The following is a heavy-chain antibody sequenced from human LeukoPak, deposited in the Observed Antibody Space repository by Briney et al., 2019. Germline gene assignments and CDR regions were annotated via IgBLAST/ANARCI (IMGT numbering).Heavy chain of an antibody. Sequence: PSETLSLTCTVSGGSISSYYWSWIRQPPGKGLEWIGYIYYSGSTNYNPSLKSRVTISVDTSKNQFSLKLSSVTAADTAVYYCARAGVVVEGYYYYYMDVWGKGTTVTVSS. D-gene: IGHD3-22*01. CDR2: IYYSGST. CDR3: ARAGVVVEGYYYYYMDV. J-gene: IGHJ6*03. V-gene: IGHV4-59*01. CDR1: GGSISSYY.